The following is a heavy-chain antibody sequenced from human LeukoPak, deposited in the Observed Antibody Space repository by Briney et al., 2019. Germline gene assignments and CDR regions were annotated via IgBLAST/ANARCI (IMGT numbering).Heavy chain of an antibody. CDR1: GFTFSSYS. V-gene: IGHV3-48*04. CDR3: ARDLVVVISDY. D-gene: IGHD3-22*01. Sequence: GGSLRLSCAASGFTFSSYSMNWVRQAPGKGLEWVSYISSGSSNIYYADSVKGRFTISRDNAKNSLYLQMNSLRAEDTAVYYCARDLVVVISDYWGQGTLVTVSS. CDR2: ISSGSSNI. J-gene: IGHJ4*02.